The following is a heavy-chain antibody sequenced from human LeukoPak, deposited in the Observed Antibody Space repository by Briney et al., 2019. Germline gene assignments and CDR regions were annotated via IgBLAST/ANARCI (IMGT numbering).Heavy chain of an antibody. CDR2: ITGSTTWT. Sequence: PGGSLRLSCEASGFTFGNFGMTWVRQAPVKWLHWVSGITGSTTWTYYAASVKGRFTVSRDNSQNTLHLKMNSLRADDTAVYYCARELVSSGTGYFDLWGRGTLVTVSS. CDR3: ARELVSSGTGYFDL. D-gene: IGHD3-10*02. V-gene: IGHV3-23*01. CDR1: GFTFGNFG. J-gene: IGHJ2*01.